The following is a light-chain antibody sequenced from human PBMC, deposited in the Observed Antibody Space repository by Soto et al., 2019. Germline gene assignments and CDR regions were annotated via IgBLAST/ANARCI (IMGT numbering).Light chain of an antibody. V-gene: IGKV3-20*01. Sequence: IVLTQSPGTLSLSPVEGGTLSCMASQIHGTLNISWFQQKTRHAPRLLIYSASRRATGIPDRFTGSGSGTDFTLTINRVEPEDFAVYFCQQYAGSPRTFGQGTKVDIK. CDR3: QQYAGSPRT. CDR2: SAS. J-gene: IGKJ1*01. CDR1: QIHGTLN.